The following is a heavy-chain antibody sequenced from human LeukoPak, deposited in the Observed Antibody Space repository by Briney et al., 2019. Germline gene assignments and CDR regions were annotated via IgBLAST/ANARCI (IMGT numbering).Heavy chain of an antibody. CDR3: ARDPYSGNYGPYYYYYMDV. CDR2: ITSTGTCI. J-gene: IGHJ6*03. CDR1: GFSFSDYN. V-gene: IGHV3-21*04. D-gene: IGHD1-26*01. Sequence: GSLILSCAASGFSFSDYNMNWVRQAPGKALEWVSSITSTGTCIFYGDSVKGRFTISRDNARNSLYLQMNGLRPEDTAVYYCARDPYSGNYGPYYYYYMDVWGKGTTVTISS.